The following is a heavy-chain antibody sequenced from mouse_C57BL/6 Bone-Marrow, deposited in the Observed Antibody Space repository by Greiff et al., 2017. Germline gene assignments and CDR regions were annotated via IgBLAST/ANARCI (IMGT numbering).Heavy chain of an antibody. CDR1: GYTFTSYW. V-gene: IGHV1-69*01. D-gene: IGHD1-1*01. CDR2: IDPSDSYT. CDR3: ARSVRGYYYGSSYFAY. Sequence: QVQLQQPGAELVMPGASVKLSCKASGYTFTSYWMHWVKQRPGQGLEWIGEIDPSDSYTNYNQKFKGKSTLTVDKSSSTAYMQLSSLTSEDSAVYYCARSVRGYYYGSSYFAYWSQGTLVTVSA. J-gene: IGHJ3*01.